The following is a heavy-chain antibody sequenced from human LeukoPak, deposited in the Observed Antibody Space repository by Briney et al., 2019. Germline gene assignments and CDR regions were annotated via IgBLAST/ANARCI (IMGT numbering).Heavy chain of an antibody. J-gene: IGHJ4*02. CDR2: IYYRGST. CDR1: GDSISSSSHY. Sequence: SETLSLTCTVSGDSISSSSHYWGWIRQPPGKGLESIGNIYYRGSTYYNPSLKSRVTMSVDTSKNQFSLKLSSVTAADTAVYYCARERGATRGPFDYWGQGTLVTVSS. D-gene: IGHD5-24*01. CDR3: ARERGATRGPFDY. V-gene: IGHV4-39*07.